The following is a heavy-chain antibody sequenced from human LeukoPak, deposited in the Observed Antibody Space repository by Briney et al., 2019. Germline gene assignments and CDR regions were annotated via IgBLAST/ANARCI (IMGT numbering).Heavy chain of an antibody. V-gene: IGHV3-9*03. CDR2: ISWDSGSI. CDR1: GFTFDDYA. CDR3: AKADSSGYYAAFDI. J-gene: IGHJ3*02. Sequence: SLRLSCAASGFTFDDYAMHWVQQAPGKGLEWVSGISWDSGSIGYADSVKGRFTISRDNAKNSLYLQMNNLRAEDMALYYCAKADSSGYYAAFDIWGQGTMVTVSS. D-gene: IGHD3-22*01.